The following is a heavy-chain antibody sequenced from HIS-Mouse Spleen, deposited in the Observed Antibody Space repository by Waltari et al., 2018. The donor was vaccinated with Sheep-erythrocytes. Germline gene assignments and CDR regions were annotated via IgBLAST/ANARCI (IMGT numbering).Heavy chain of an antibody. CDR2: IYYSGST. CDR3: ARVSVAARFDY. V-gene: IGHV4-39*07. Sequence: QLQLQESGPGLVTPSETLSLTCTVSGGPISSSSYYWGWIRQTPGKGLEWIGSIYYSGSTYYNPSLKSRVTISVDTSKNQFSLKLSSVTAADTAVYYCARVSVAARFDYWGQGTLVTVSS. J-gene: IGHJ4*02. D-gene: IGHD6-6*01. CDR1: GGPISSSSYY.